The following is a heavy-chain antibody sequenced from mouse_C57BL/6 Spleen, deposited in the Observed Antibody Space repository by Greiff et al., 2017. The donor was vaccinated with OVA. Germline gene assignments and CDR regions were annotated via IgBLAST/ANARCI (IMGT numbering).Heavy chain of an antibody. CDR1: GYTFTSYW. D-gene: IGHD1-1*02. Sequence: QVQLQQPGAELVKPGASVKLSCKASGYTFTSYWMQWVKQRPGQGLEWIGEIDPSDSYTNYNQKFKGKATLTVDTSSSTAYMQLSSLTSEDSAVYYCAKGGYSSDYWGQGTTLTVSS. CDR2: IDPSDSYT. J-gene: IGHJ2*01. V-gene: IGHV1-50*01. CDR3: AKGGYSSDY.